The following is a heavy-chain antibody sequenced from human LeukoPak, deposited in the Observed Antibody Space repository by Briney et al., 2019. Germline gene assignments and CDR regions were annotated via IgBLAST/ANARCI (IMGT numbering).Heavy chain of an antibody. CDR1: GFTFSSYT. J-gene: IGHJ5*01. D-gene: IGHD3-10*01. CDR3: AREYVNYGSGSYYFAS. Sequence: GGSLRLSCAASGFTFSSYTMNWVRQAPGKGLQWVSTVSASSDIHYSDSVKGRFTISRDNARNSLYLQMNSLRDEDTAVYYCAREYVNYGSGSYYFASWGQGTLVTVSS. CDR2: VSASSDI. V-gene: IGHV3-48*02.